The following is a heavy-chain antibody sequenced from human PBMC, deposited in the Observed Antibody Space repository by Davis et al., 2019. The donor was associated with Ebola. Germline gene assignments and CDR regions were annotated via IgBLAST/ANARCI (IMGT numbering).Heavy chain of an antibody. Sequence: GESLKISCAASGFTFTRFPMHWVRQAPGKGLEWVAIISYDGSNIYYADSVKGRFTISRDNSKNTLYLQMNSLRAEDTAVYYCARWGGLLWFGELWGQGTLVTVSS. CDR2: ISYDGSNI. CDR1: GFTFTRFP. D-gene: IGHD3-10*01. J-gene: IGHJ4*02. CDR3: ARWGGLLWFGEL. V-gene: IGHV3-30*04.